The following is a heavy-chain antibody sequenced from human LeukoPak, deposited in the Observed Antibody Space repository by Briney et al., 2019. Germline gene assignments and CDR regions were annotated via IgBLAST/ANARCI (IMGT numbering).Heavy chain of an antibody. CDR2: ISGSGGST. Sequence: GGSLRLSCAASGFTFSSYAMSWVRQAPGKGLEWVSAISGSGGSTYYADSVKGRFTISRDNSKNTLYLQMNSLRAEDTAVYYCAKDAIAVIVVVVAPPTWFDPWGQGTLVTVSS. V-gene: IGHV3-23*01. D-gene: IGHD2-15*01. CDR3: AKDAIAVIVVVVAPPTWFDP. J-gene: IGHJ5*02. CDR1: GFTFSSYA.